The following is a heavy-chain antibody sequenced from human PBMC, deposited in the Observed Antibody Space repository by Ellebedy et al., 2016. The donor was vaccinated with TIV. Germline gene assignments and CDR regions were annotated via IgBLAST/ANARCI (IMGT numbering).Heavy chain of an antibody. CDR3: ASALYGSGSYYDFDY. CDR1: GFTVSSNY. CDR2: MYSDGGT. Sequence: GESLKISCAASGFTVSSNYVSWVRQAPGKGLEWISIMYSDGGTYYADSVKGRFTISRDNSKNTVFLQMNSLRAEDTAVYYCASALYGSGSYYDFDYWGQGTLVTVSS. D-gene: IGHD3-10*01. J-gene: IGHJ4*02. V-gene: IGHV3-53*01.